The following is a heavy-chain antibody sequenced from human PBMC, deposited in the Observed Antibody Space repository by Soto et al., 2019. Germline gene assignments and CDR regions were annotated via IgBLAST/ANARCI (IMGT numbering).Heavy chain of an antibody. CDR3: ARNLMDYDILTGYYVAYYFDY. Sequence: ASVKVSCKASGYTFASYAMHWVRQAPGQRLEWMGWINAGNGNTKYSQKFQGRVTITRDTSASTAYMELSSLRSEDTAVYYCARNLMDYDILTGYYVAYYFDYWCQGTLVTVSS. J-gene: IGHJ4*02. D-gene: IGHD3-9*01. V-gene: IGHV1-3*01. CDR2: INAGNGNT. CDR1: GYTFASYA.